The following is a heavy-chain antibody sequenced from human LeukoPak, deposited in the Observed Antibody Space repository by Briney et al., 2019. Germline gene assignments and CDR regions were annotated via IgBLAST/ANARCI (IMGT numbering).Heavy chain of an antibody. Sequence: GGSLRLSCAASGFTFGSYWMSWVRQAPGKGLEWVANIKQDGSEKYYVDSVKGRFTISRDNAKNSLYLQMNSLRAEGTAVYYCARDTQLLRARAEYFQHWGQGTLVTVSS. J-gene: IGHJ1*01. CDR3: ARDTQLLRARAEYFQH. CDR2: IKQDGSEK. V-gene: IGHV3-7*01. CDR1: GFTFGSYW. D-gene: IGHD1-26*01.